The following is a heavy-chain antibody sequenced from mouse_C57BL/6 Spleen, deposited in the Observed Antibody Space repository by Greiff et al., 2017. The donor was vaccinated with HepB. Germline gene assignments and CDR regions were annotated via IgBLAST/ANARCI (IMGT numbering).Heavy chain of an antibody. J-gene: IGHJ4*01. CDR2: IYPGSGST. V-gene: IGHV1-55*01. CDR1: GFTFTSYW. Sequence: VQLQQPGAELVQPGASVKMSCKASGFTFTSYWITWVKQRPGQGLEWIGDIYPGSGSTNYNEKFKSQATLAVDTSSSTAYMQISSLTSEDSAVYYCARFGARYAMDYWGKGTSVTVSS. CDR3: ARFGARYAMDY.